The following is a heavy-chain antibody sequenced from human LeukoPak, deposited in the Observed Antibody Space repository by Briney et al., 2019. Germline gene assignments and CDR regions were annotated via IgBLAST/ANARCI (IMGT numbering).Heavy chain of an antibody. CDR1: GFTFSSYW. CDR2: ISSDGRST. Sequence: GGSLRLSCAASGFTFSSYWMHWVRHAPGKGLVWVSRISSDGRSTSYADSVKGRFTISRDNAKNTLYLQMNSLRAEDTAVYYCARDLFVSSFLLDYWGQGTLVTVSS. D-gene: IGHD6-13*01. V-gene: IGHV3-74*01. CDR3: ARDLFVSSFLLDY. J-gene: IGHJ4*02.